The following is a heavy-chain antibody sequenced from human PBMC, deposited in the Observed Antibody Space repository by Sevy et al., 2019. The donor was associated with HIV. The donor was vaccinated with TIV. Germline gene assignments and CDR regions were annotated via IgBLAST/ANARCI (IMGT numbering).Heavy chain of an antibody. CDR3: ASHDWGRQDY. CDR2: IHYSGNT. Sequence: SETLSLTCVVSGYSISSSYWWDWFRRPPGKGLEWIGAIHYSGNTQYTLSLKSRVTVSADTSKNQFSLRLTSMTAADPAVYYGASHDWGRQDYWGQGTLVTVSS. J-gene: IGHJ4*02. V-gene: IGHV4-38-2*01. D-gene: IGHD7-27*01. CDR1: GYSISSSYW.